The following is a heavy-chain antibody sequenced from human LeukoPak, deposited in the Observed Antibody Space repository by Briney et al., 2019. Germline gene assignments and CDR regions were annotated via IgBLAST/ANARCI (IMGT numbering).Heavy chain of an antibody. Sequence: GASVKVSCKASGGTFSSYAISWVRQAPGQGLEWMGGVIPIFGTANYAQKFQGRVTIAADESTSTAYMELSSLRSEDTAVYYCARVRDSSGYVDYWGQGTLVTVSS. V-gene: IGHV1-69*13. D-gene: IGHD3-22*01. CDR3: ARVRDSSGYVDY. CDR1: GGTFSSYA. J-gene: IGHJ4*02. CDR2: VIPIFGTA.